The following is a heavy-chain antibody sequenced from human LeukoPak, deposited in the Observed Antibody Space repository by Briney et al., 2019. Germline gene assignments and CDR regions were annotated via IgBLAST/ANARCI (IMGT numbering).Heavy chain of an antibody. V-gene: IGHV1-18*01. CDR1: GYTFTSYG. Sequence: ASVKVSCKASGYTFTSYGISWVRQAPGQGLEWMGWISAYSGNTNYAQKLQGRVTMTTDTSTSTAYMELRSLRSDDTAVYYCATTYYDFWSGYSHPLYFDYWGQGTLVTVSS. CDR2: ISAYSGNT. J-gene: IGHJ4*02. CDR3: ATTYYDFWSGYSHPLYFDY. D-gene: IGHD3-3*01.